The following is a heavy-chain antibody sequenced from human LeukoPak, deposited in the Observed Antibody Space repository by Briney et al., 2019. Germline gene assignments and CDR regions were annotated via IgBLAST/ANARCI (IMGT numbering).Heavy chain of an antibody. J-gene: IGHJ4*02. CDR1: GFSFSSYT. V-gene: IGHV3-21*01. D-gene: IGHD1-7*01. CDR3: ARTRPAGTEDY. CDR2: ITSSATFI. Sequence: GGSLRLPCTASGFSFSSYTMSWVRQAAGKGLEWISSITSSATFIYYADSVKGRFTISRDHAKNSLYLQMSSLRAEDTGVYYCARTRPAGTEDYWGQGTLVTVSS.